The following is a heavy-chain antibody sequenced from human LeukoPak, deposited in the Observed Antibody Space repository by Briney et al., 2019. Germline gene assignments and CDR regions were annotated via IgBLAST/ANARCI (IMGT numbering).Heavy chain of an antibody. V-gene: IGHV3-9*01. CDR2: ISWNSGSI. D-gene: IGHD3-22*01. CDR3: AKDPNYYDSSGHFDY. J-gene: IGHJ4*02. Sequence: GGSLRLSCAASGFTFDDYAMHWVRQAPGKGLEWVSGISWNSGSIGYADSVKGRFTLSRDNAKNSLYLQMNSLRAEDTALYYCAKDPNYYDSSGHFDYWGQGTLVTVSS. CDR1: GFTFDDYA.